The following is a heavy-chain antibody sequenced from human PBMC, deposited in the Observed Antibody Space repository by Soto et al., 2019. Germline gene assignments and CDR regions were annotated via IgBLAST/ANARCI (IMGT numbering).Heavy chain of an antibody. CDR3: AIGYCSSTSSPHHYYYYGMDV. D-gene: IGHD2-2*01. CDR1: GGTFSSYT. CDR2: IIPILGIA. J-gene: IGHJ6*02. V-gene: IGHV1-69*02. Sequence: QVQLVQSGAEVKKPGSSVKVSCKASGGTFSSYTISWVRQAPGQGLEWMGRIIPILGIANYAQKFQGRVSITAYKSTSTAYMELSSLRSEDTAVYYCAIGYCSSTSSPHHYYYYGMDVWGQGTTVTVSS.